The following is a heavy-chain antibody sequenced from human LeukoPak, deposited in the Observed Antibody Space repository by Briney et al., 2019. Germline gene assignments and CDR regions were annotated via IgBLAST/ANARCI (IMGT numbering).Heavy chain of an antibody. CDR1: GYTFTSYG. D-gene: IGHD1-26*01. Sequence: ASVKVSCKASGYTFTSYGISWVRQAPGQGLEWMGWISAYNGNTNYAQKLQGRVAMTTDTSTSTAYMELRSLRSDDTAVYYCARRGPGWELSDAFDIWGQGTMVTVSS. J-gene: IGHJ3*02. CDR3: ARRGPGWELSDAFDI. CDR2: ISAYNGNT. V-gene: IGHV1-18*01.